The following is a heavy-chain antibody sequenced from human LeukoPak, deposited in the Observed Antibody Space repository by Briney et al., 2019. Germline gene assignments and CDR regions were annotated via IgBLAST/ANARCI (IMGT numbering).Heavy chain of an antibody. CDR2: IWYDGSNK. J-gene: IGHJ4*02. V-gene: IGHV3-33*01. Sequence: GGPLRLSCAASGFTFSSYGMHWVRQAPGKGLEWVAVIWYDGSNKYYADSVKGRFTISRDNSKNTLYLQMNSLRAEDTAVYYCARELASGHFDYWGQGTLVTVSS. D-gene: IGHD5-12*01. CDR1: GFTFSSYG. CDR3: ARELASGHFDY.